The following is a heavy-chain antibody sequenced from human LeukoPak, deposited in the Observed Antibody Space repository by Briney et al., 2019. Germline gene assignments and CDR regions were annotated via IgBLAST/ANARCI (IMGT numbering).Heavy chain of an antibody. D-gene: IGHD2-2*02. J-gene: IGHJ5*02. CDR3: ARRPDSSSTSCYSFWFDP. CDR2: IYYSGST. V-gene: IGHV4-30-4*08. Sequence: SATLSLTCTVSGGSISSGDYYWSWIRQPPGKGREWIGYIYYSGSTYYNPSLKSRVTISVDTSKNQFSLKLSSVTAADTAVYYCARRPDSSSTSCYSFWFDPWGQGTQVTVSS. CDR1: GGSISSGDYY.